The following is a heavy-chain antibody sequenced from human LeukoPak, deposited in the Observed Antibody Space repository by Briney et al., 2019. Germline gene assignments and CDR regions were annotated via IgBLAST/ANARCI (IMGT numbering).Heavy chain of an antibody. CDR1: GYTFTGYY. CDR2: INPNSGGT. V-gene: IGHV1-2*02. Sequence: ASVKVSCKASGYTFTGYYMHWVRQAPGQGLEWMGWINPNSGGTNYAQKFQGRVTMTRDTSISTAYMELSRLRSDDTAVYYCARVVYYDSSGYYGDWFDPWGQGTLVTVSS. J-gene: IGHJ5*02. CDR3: ARVVYYDSSGYYGDWFDP. D-gene: IGHD3-22*01.